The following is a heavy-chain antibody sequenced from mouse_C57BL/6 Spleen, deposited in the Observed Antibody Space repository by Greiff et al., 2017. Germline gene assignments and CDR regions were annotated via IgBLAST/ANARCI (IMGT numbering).Heavy chain of an antibody. V-gene: IGHV1-26*01. D-gene: IGHD2-4*01. CDR1: GYTFTDYY. Sequence: EVQLQHSGPELVKPGASVQISCKASGYTFTDYYMNWVKQSQGKSLEWIGDINPNNGGTSYNQKFKGKATLTVDKSSSTAYMELRSLTSEDSAVYYCATRGVYDYDLYFDYWGQGTTLTVSS. CDR2: INPNNGGT. CDR3: ATRGVYDYDLYFDY. J-gene: IGHJ2*01.